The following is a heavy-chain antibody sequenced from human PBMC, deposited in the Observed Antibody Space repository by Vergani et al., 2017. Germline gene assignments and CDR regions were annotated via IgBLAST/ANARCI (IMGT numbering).Heavy chain of an antibody. Sequence: QVQLQQWGAGLLKPSETLSLTCAVYGGSFSGYYWSWIRQPPGKGLEWIGEINHSGSTNYNPSLKSRVTISVDTSKNQFSLKLSSVTAADTAVYYCARSSIAVAGDRWFDPWGQGTLVTVSS. V-gene: IGHV4-34*01. CDR1: GGSFSGYY. J-gene: IGHJ5*02. CDR3: ARSSIAVAGDRWFDP. D-gene: IGHD6-19*01. CDR2: INHSGST.